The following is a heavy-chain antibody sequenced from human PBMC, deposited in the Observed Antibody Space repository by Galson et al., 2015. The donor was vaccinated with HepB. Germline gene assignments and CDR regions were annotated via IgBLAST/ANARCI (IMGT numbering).Heavy chain of an antibody. V-gene: IGHV4-59*01. Sequence: LSLTCTVSGGSISSYYWSWFRQPPGKGLEWLGYIYYSGSTNYNPSLKSRVTISVDTSKNQFSLKLSSVTAADTAVYYCARGLGDEMDYWGQGTLVTVSS. CDR1: GGSISSYY. CDR2: IYYSGST. J-gene: IGHJ4*02. CDR3: ARGLGDEMDY. D-gene: IGHD3-10*01.